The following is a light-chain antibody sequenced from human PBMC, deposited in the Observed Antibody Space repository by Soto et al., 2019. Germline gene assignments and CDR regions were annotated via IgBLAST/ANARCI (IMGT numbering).Light chain of an antibody. CDR1: XGXXXX. Sequence: DIQMTQSPSSLSASVGDRVTITXRAXXGXXXXLAWYQQKPGKVPKLLIYAASTLQSGVPSRFSGSGSGTDFTLTISSLQPEDVATYYCQKYNSAPYTFGQGTKLEIK. J-gene: IGKJ2*01. CDR2: AAS. V-gene: IGKV1-27*01. CDR3: QKYNSAPYT.